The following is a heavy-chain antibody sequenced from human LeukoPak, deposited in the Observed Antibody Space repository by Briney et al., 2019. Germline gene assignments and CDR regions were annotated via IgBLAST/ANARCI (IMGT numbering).Heavy chain of an antibody. V-gene: IGHV4-31*03. D-gene: IGHD1-1*01. J-gene: IGHJ4*02. CDR2: IYYSGST. CDR3: AREGFSTIDY. Sequence: PSETLSLTCTVSGGSISSGGYYWSWIRQHPGKGLEWIGYIYYSGSTYYNPSLKSRVTISVDTSKNQFSLKLSSVTAADTAVYYCAREGFSTIDYWGQGTLVTVSS. CDR1: GGSISSGGYY.